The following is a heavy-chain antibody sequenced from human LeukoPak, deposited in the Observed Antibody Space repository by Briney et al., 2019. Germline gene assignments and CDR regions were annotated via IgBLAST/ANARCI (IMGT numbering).Heavy chain of an antibody. J-gene: IGHJ4*02. CDR2: IYFSGST. CDR3: ARYCSGTGCHGPFDS. Sequence: PSETLSLTCSVSGGSIRSSDHYWSWIRQPPGKGLEWIGYIYFSGSTYYNPSLKSRVTISVDTSTSQFSLKLSSVTAADTAIYYRARYCSGTGCHGPFDSWGPGTLVTVSS. V-gene: IGHV4-30-4*01. CDR1: GGSIRSSDHY. D-gene: IGHD2-2*01.